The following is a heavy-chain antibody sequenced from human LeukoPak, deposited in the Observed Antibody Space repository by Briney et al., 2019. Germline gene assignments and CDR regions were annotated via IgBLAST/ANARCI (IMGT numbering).Heavy chain of an antibody. J-gene: IGHJ6*04. CDR2: ISYDGSNK. Sequence: PGRSLRLSCAASGFTFSSYGTHWVRQAPGKGLEWVAVISYDGSNKYYADSVKGRFTISRDNSKNTLYLQMNSLRAEDTAVYYCAKSSYSSSWYVFYYGMDVWGKGTTVTVSS. CDR3: AKSSYSSSWYVFYYGMDV. D-gene: IGHD6-13*01. CDR1: GFTFSSYG. V-gene: IGHV3-30*18.